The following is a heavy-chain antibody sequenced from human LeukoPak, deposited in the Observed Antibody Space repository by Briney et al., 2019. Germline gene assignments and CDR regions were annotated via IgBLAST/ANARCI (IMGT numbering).Heavy chain of an antibody. J-gene: IGHJ5*02. V-gene: IGHV4-4*07. CDR2: INTSGSS. CDR3: AREGGGPRWLDP. CDR1: GSSISSDYC. Sequence: SETLSLTCSVSGSSISSDYCWGWVRQPAGKGLEWIGRINTSGSSNYNPPLRSRVTMSVDTSKNQFSLNLSSVTAADTAVYYCAREGGGPRWLDPWGQGTLVTVSS. D-gene: IGHD6-25*01.